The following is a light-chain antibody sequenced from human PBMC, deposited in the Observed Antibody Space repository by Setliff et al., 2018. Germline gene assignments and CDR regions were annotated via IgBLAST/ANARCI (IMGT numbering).Light chain of an antibody. CDR3: SSFTLTTKGGV. V-gene: IGLV2-14*03. CDR1: SSDVGDYNY. CDR2: NVS. J-gene: IGLJ3*02. Sequence: QSALTQPASVSGSPGQSITISCTGTSSDVGDYNYVSWYQHHPGKAPKLIIYNVSNRPSGVSNRFSGSKSGNTASLTISGLQAEDEADFYCSSFTLTTKGGVLGGGTK.